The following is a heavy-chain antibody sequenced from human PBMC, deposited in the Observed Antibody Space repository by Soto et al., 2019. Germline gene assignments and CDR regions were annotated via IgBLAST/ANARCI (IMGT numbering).Heavy chain of an antibody. CDR1: GFTVSSSH. CDR2: IYSGGSS. V-gene: IGHV3-53*01. CDR3: ARLGPYGSESYSFRYNWFDR. D-gene: IGHD3-10*01. J-gene: IGHJ5*02. Sequence: GGSLRLSCTTSGFTVSSSHMTWVRQAPGKGLEWVSVIYSGGSSYYADSVQGRFTISRDNSKNTVYLQMNSLRGEDTAMYYCARLGPYGSESYSFRYNWFDRWGQGTPVTVSS.